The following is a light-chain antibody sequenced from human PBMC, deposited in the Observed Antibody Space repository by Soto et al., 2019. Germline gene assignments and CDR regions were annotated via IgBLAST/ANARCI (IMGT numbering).Light chain of an antibody. V-gene: IGLV3-9*01. J-gene: IGLJ2*01. CDR1: NIGSKN. Sequence: SYELTQPLSVSVALGQTARITCGGNNIGSKNVHWYQQKPGQAPVLVIYRDSNRPSGIPERFSGSNSGNTATLTISRAQAGDEADYYCQVWDSSTVEVVFGGGTQLTVL. CDR2: RDS. CDR3: QVWDSSTVEVV.